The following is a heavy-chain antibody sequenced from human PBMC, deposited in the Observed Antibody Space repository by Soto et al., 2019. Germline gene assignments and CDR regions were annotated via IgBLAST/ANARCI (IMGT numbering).Heavy chain of an antibody. Sequence: GGSLRLSCAASGFTFSSYSMNWVRQAPGKGLEWVSSISSSSSYIYYADSVKGRFTISRDNAKNSLYLQMNSLRAEDTAVYCCAAVPAAMVDYWGQGTLVTVSS. CDR3: AAVPAAMVDY. CDR2: ISSSSSYI. CDR1: GFTFSSYS. D-gene: IGHD2-2*01. J-gene: IGHJ4*02. V-gene: IGHV3-21*01.